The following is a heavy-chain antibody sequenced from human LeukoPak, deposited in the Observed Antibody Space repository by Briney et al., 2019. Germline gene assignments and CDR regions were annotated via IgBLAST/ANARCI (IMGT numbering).Heavy chain of an antibody. V-gene: IGHV1-18*01. CDR2: ISGYNDNT. CDR1: GYTFTSYG. CDR3: ARGRYPHTSSWYGDAFDI. Sequence: ASVKVSCKASGYTFTSYGISWVRQAPGQGLEWMGWISGYNDNTNYAQNLRGRVTMTTDTSTSTAYMELRSLRSDYTAVYYCARGRYPHTSSWYGDAFDIWGQGTMVTVSS. J-gene: IGHJ3*02. D-gene: IGHD6-13*01.